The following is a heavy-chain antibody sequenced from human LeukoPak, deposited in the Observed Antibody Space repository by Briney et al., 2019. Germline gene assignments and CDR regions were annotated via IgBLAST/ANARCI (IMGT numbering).Heavy chain of an antibody. Sequence: SVKVSCKVSGYTLAELSMHWVRQAPGKGLEWMGGFDPEDGETIYAQKFQGRVTMTEDTSTDTAYMELSSLRSEDTAVYYCATRGATRGSTAPLIDYWGQGTLVTVSS. D-gene: IGHD1-26*01. CDR1: GYTLAELS. CDR2: FDPEDGET. V-gene: IGHV1-24*01. J-gene: IGHJ4*02. CDR3: ATRGATRGSTAPLIDY.